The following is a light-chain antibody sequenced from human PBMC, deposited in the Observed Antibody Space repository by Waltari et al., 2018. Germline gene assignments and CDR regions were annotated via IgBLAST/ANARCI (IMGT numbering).Light chain of an antibody. V-gene: IGKV1-39*01. CDR3: QQSYNTPFT. CDR2: SAS. CDR1: ESISNY. Sequence: DIQLTQSPFSLSSSLGDRVTITCRASESISNYVNWYQQKPGRVPKVLIYSASSLQSGVPSRFSGSGSGTDFTLTISSLQPEDSATYYCQQSYNTPFTFGQGTKLEIK. J-gene: IGKJ2*01.